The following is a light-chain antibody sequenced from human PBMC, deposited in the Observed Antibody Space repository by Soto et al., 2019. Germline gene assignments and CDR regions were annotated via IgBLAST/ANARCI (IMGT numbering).Light chain of an antibody. V-gene: IGKV1-27*01. CDR1: QGITNF. CDR2: AAS. J-gene: IGKJ4*01. CDR3: QKYNSAPLS. Sequence: DIQMTQSPPSRSASVGDRVTITCRTSQGITNFLAWYQQKSGRPPKLLIYAASTLQSGVPSRFSGSGSETDFTLTISSLQPEDVATYYCQKYNSAPLSFGGGTKV.